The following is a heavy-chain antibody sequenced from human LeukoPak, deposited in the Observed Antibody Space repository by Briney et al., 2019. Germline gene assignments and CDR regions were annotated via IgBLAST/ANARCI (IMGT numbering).Heavy chain of an antibody. V-gene: IGHV3-30-3*01. CDR1: GFTFSYYT. Sequence: GGSLRLSCAASGFTFSYYTMHWVRQAPGKGLEWVAVISYDGSNKYYADSVKGRFTISRDNSKNTLYLQMNSLRAEDTAVYYCAKDLALAGTGGNAFDIWGQGTLVTVSS. D-gene: IGHD6-19*01. CDR2: ISYDGSNK. CDR3: AKDLALAGTGGNAFDI. J-gene: IGHJ3*02.